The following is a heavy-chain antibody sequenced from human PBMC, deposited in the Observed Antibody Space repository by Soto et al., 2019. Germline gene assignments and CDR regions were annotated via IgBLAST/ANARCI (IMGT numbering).Heavy chain of an antibody. CDR2: ISAYNGNT. Sequence: ASVKVSCKASGYTFTSYGISWVRQAPGQGLEWMGWISAYNGNTNYAQKLQGRVTMTTDTSTSTAYMELRSLRSDDTDVYYCARACSGGSCYWAEGYWGQGTRVTVSS. V-gene: IGHV1-18*04. CDR1: GYTFTSYG. J-gene: IGHJ4*02. CDR3: ARACSGGSCYWAEGY. D-gene: IGHD2-15*01.